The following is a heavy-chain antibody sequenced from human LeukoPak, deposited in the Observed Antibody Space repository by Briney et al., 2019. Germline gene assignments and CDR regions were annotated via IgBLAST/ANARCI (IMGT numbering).Heavy chain of an antibody. CDR2: IYYSGST. Sequence: PSETLSLTCTVSGGSISSSSYYWGWIRQPPGKGLEWIGSIYYSGSTYYNPSLKSRVTISVDTSKNQFSLKLSSVTAADTAVYYCASPTYYYDSSGYSSYFDYWGQGTLVTVSP. V-gene: IGHV4-39*01. CDR1: GGSISSSSYY. CDR3: ASPTYYYDSSGYSSYFDY. J-gene: IGHJ4*02. D-gene: IGHD3-22*01.